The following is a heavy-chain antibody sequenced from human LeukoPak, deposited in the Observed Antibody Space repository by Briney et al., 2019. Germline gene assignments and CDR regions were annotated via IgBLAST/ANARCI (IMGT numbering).Heavy chain of an antibody. CDR3: ARDGAPFDS. CDR1: GFTFRSYW. J-gene: IGHJ4*02. CDR2: IKQDGSEK. Sequence: GGPLRLSCAASGFTFRSYWMSWVRQAPGKGLEWVANIKQDGSEKYYVDSVKGRFTISRDNAKKSLYLQMNSLRAEDTAVYYCARDGAPFDSWGQGTLVTVSS. D-gene: IGHD3-16*01. V-gene: IGHV3-7*03.